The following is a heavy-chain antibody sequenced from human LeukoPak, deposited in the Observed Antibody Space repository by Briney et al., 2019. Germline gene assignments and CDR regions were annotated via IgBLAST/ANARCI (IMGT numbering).Heavy chain of an antibody. V-gene: IGHV3-53*01. D-gene: IGHD2-2*01. CDR3: GRAGPVTKDHFIDV. CDR1: EFTVSVNY. CDR2: IYSGGST. Sequence: GGSLTLSCAASEFTVSVNYMSWVRQAPGKGLEWVSFIYSGGSTYYADSVKGRFTISRDNAKNSLFLQMNSLSAEDTAVYYCGRAGPVTKDHFIDVWGKGTTVTVSS. J-gene: IGHJ6*03.